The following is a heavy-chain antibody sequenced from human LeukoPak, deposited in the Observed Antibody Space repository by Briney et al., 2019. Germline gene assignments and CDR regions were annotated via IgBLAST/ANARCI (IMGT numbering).Heavy chain of an antibody. CDR1: GYTFTSYY. D-gene: IGHD4-23*01. J-gene: IGHJ6*02. CDR2: INPSGGST. V-gene: IGHV1-46*01. CDR3: ARDSLRWHTQGGLYYYGMDA. Sequence: ASVKVSCRASGYTFTSYYMHWVRQAPVQGLEWMGIINPSGGSTSYGQKCQGRVTMTRDTSTSTVYMELSSLRSEDTAVYYCARDSLRWHTQGGLYYYGMDAWGQGTTVTVSS.